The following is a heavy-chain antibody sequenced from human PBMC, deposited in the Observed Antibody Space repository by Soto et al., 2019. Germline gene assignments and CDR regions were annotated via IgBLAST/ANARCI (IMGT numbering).Heavy chain of an antibody. CDR1: GGTFSSYA. CDR2: IIPIFGTA. V-gene: IGHV1-69*13. J-gene: IGHJ6*02. D-gene: IGHD3-22*01. Sequence: ASVKVSCKASGGTFSSYAISWVRQAPGQGLEWMGGIIPIFGTANYAQKFQGRVTITADESTSTAYMELSSLRSEDTAVYYCARDLYYDSSGYSPLYYYGMDVWGQETTVTVSS. CDR3: ARDLYYDSSGYSPLYYYGMDV.